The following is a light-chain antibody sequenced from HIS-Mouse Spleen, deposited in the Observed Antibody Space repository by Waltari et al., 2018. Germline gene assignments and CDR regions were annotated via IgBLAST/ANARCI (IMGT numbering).Light chain of an antibody. CDR2: KDS. V-gene: IGLV3-25*03. CDR1: ALPRQY. Sequence: SYELTQPPSVSVSPGQTDRITCSGDALPRQYAYWYQPKPGQAPVLVIYKDSERPSGIPERFSGSSSGTTVTLTISGVQAEDEADYYCQSADSSGTYQDVVFGGGTKLTVL. CDR3: QSADSSGTYQDVV. J-gene: IGLJ2*01.